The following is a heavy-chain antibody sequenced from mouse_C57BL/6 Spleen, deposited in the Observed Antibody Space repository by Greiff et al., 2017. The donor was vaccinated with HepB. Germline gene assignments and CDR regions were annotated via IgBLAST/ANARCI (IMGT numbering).Heavy chain of an antibody. J-gene: IGHJ3*01. CDR1: GFSLTSYG. Sequence: VQRVESGPGLVQPSQSLSITCTVSGFSLTSYGVHWVRQSPGKGLEWLGVIWSGGSTDYNAAFISRLSISKDNSKSQVFFKMNSLQADDTAIYYCARNGRGYGAWFAYWGQGTLVTVSA. CDR3: ARNGRGYGAWFAY. D-gene: IGHD2-2*01. V-gene: IGHV2-2*01. CDR2: IWSGGST.